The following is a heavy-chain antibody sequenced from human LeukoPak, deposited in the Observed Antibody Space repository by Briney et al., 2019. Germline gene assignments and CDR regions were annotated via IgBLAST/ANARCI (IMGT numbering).Heavy chain of an antibody. Sequence: ASVKVSCKASGYTFTSYYMHWVRQAPGQGLEWMGIINPSGGSTSYAQKLQGRVTMTTDTSTSTAYMELRSLRSDDTAVYYCARGDYMDVWGKGTTVTVSS. CDR1: GYTFTSYY. CDR2: INPSGGST. CDR3: ARGDYMDV. J-gene: IGHJ6*03. V-gene: IGHV1-46*01.